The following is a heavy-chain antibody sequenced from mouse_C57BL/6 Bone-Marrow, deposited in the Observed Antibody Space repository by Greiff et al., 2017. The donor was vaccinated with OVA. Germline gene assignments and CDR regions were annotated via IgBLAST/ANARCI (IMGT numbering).Heavy chain of an antibody. Sequence: EVMLVESGGGLVQPGDSLSLSCAASGFTVTNYYMSWVRQPPGKALEWLAFIRNKPNGSTTEYSASVKGRFTISRDNSQSILYLQMNALRAEDSATYYCARYKGRVAVDYFDYWGQGTALTVSS. CDR3: ARYKGRVAVDYFDY. V-gene: IGHV7-3*01. J-gene: IGHJ2*01. CDR1: GFTVTNYY. D-gene: IGHD1-1*01. CDR2: IRNKPNGSTT.